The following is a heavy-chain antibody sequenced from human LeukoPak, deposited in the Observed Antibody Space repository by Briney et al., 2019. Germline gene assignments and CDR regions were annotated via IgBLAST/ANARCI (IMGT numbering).Heavy chain of an antibody. CDR3: ARDASGSYDC. Sequence: GRSLRLSCAASGFTFSSYGMHWVRQAPGKGLEWVAVIWYDGSNKYYADSVKGRFTISRDNSKNTLYLQTNSLRAEDTAVYYCARDASGSYDCWGQGTLVTVSS. CDR2: IWYDGSNK. D-gene: IGHD1-26*01. V-gene: IGHV3-33*01. J-gene: IGHJ4*02. CDR1: GFTFSSYG.